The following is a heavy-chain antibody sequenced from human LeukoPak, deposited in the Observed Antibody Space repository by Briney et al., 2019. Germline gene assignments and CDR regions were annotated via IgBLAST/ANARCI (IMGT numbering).Heavy chain of an antibody. CDR3: ARVPPHSSGWYYYYGMDV. Sequence: SVTVSYMASGGTFSNYAISWVRQAPGQGLEWMGGIIPIFGTANYAQKFQGRVTITADESTSTAYMELSSLRSEDTAVYYCARVPPHSSGWYYYYGMDVWGQGTTVTVSS. V-gene: IGHV1-69*13. CDR1: GGTFSNYA. J-gene: IGHJ6*02. D-gene: IGHD6-19*01. CDR2: IIPIFGTA.